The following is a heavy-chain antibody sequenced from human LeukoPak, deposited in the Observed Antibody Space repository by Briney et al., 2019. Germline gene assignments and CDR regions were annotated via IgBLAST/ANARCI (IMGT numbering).Heavy chain of an antibody. CDR2: IDWDEDK. V-gene: IGHV2-70*04. CDR1: GFSLSTRGMR. CDR3: ARMASQGYFDY. Sequence: SGPTLVXPAQTLTLTCIFSGFSLSTRGMRTSWIRQPPGKALEWLARIDWDEDKFYSTSLKTRLTISKDTSKNQVVLTMTNMDPVDTATYYCARMASQGYFDYWGQGTLVTVSS. J-gene: IGHJ4*02.